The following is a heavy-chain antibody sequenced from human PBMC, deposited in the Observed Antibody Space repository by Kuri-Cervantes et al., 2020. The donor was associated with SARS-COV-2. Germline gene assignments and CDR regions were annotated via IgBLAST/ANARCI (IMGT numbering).Heavy chain of an antibody. J-gene: IGHJ4*02. V-gene: IGHV3-53*01. Sequence: GGSLRLSCAASGFTFSSYAMSWVRQAPGKGLEWVSVIYSGGRTYYADSVKGRFTISRDNSKNTLYLQMNSLRAEDTAVYYCARRITMVRVAWVYFDYWGQGTLVTVSS. CDR1: GFTFSSYA. CDR2: IYSGGRT. D-gene: IGHD3-10*01. CDR3: ARRITMVRVAWVYFDY.